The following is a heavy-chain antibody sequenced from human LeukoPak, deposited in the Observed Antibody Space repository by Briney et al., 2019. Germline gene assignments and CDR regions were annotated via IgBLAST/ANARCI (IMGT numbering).Heavy chain of an antibody. CDR1: GFSVSNNH. Sequence: PGGSLRLSCAVSGFSVSNNHMSWVRQAPGKGPEWVSVIHTDGTTYYADSVQGRFTVSRHNSRNTLYLQMDSLRADDTAVYYCARGYSGYDPFDYWGQGTLVTVS. V-gene: IGHV3-53*01. CDR3: ARGYSGYDPFDY. CDR2: IHTDGTT. J-gene: IGHJ4*02. D-gene: IGHD5-12*01.